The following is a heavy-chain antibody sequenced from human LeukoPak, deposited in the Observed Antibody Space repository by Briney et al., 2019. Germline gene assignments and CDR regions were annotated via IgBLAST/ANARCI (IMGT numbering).Heavy chain of an antibody. CDR2: INHAGSI. J-gene: IGHJ4*02. CDR1: GGSFSDYY. CDR3: ARGRVVGDYVIDY. D-gene: IGHD4-17*01. Sequence: SDTLSLTCAVYGGSFSDYYWTWIGQPPGKGLEWIGEINHAGSINQNPSLKSRVTMSVDTSKNQFSLKVNSMTAADTALSYCARGRVVGDYVIDYWGQGTLVTVSS. V-gene: IGHV4-34*01.